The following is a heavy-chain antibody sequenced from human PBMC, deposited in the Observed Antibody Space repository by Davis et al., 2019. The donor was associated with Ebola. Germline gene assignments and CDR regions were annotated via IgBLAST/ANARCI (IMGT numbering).Heavy chain of an antibody. CDR2: ISGYSGNT. Sequence: AASVKVSCKASGYTFTAYYMHWVRQAPGQGLEWMGWISGYSGNTNYAQKFQDRVTMTTDTSTTTVYMELRSLRSDDTALYYCARGPAGDVVVTVPFDHWGQGTLVTVSS. J-gene: IGHJ4*02. V-gene: IGHV1-18*04. CDR3: ARGPAGDVVVTVPFDH. D-gene: IGHD2-21*02. CDR1: GYTFTAYY.